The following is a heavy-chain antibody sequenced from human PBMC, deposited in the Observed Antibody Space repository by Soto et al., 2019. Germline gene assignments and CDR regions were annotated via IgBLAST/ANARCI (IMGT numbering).Heavy chain of an antibody. J-gene: IGHJ6*03. CDR3: ARPCGSGSGVGDYMDV. Sequence: PSETLSLTCTVSGGSISSSSYYWGWIRQPPGKGLEWIGSIYYSGSTYYNPSLKSRVTISVDTSKNQFSLKLSSVTAADTAVYYCARPCGSGSGVGDYMDVWGKGTTVTVSS. CDR2: IYYSGST. D-gene: IGHD3-10*01. V-gene: IGHV4-39*01. CDR1: GGSISSSSYY.